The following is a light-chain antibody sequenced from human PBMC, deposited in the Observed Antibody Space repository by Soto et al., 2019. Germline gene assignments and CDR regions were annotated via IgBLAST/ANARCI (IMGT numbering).Light chain of an antibody. Sequence: EIVLTQSPGTLSLSPGERATLSCRASQRVISDYLAWYQQKPGQAPRLLIYGASKRATGNPERFSGTGAGTDFTLTISSLESEDFAVYYCQQYGSSPLFPFGPGTTVEMK. V-gene: IGKV3-20*01. CDR3: QQYGSSPLFP. J-gene: IGKJ3*01. CDR2: GAS. CDR1: QRVISDY.